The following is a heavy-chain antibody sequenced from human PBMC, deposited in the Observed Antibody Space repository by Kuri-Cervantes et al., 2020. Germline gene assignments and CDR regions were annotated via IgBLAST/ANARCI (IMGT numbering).Heavy chain of an antibody. CDR3: ARVWPYSSGWYVGWYFDL. D-gene: IGHD6-19*01. CDR1: GGSVSSGSYY. J-gene: IGHJ2*01. Sequence: SETLSLTCTVSGGSVSSGSYYWSWIRQPPGKGLEWIGYIYYSGSTNYNPSLKSRVTISVDTSKNQFSLKLSSATAADTAVYYCARVWPYSSGWYVGWYFDLWGRGTLVTVSS. CDR2: IYYSGST. V-gene: IGHV4-61*01.